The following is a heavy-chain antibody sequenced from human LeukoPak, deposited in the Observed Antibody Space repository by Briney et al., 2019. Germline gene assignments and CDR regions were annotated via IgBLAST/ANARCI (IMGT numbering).Heavy chain of an antibody. CDR1: GFTFSGSA. D-gene: IGHD4-17*01. Sequence: GGSLRLSCAASGFTFSGSAIHWVRQASGKGLEWVGRIKNKPNNYATAYAASVKGRFTISRDDSKNTAYLQMNSLKTEDTAVYYCSRREGSTTSIGYWGQGTLVTVSS. V-gene: IGHV3-73*01. J-gene: IGHJ4*02. CDR2: IKNKPNNYAT. CDR3: SRREGSTTSIGY.